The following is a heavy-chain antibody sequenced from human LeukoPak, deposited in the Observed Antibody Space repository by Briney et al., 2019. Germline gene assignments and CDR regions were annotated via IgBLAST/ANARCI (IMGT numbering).Heavy chain of an antibody. D-gene: IGHD5-12*01. J-gene: IGHJ4*02. CDR2: ISGSGGST. V-gene: IGHV3-23*01. CDR1: AFAFSNFA. Sequence: GGPLRLSCAASAFAFSNFAMSWVRQAPEKGLEWVSTISGSGGSTFYADSVKGRFAISRDNSGNTLYLQMNSLRAEDTAIYYCAKCEAYTGYVPHYWGQGTQVIVSS. CDR3: AKCEAYTGYVPHY.